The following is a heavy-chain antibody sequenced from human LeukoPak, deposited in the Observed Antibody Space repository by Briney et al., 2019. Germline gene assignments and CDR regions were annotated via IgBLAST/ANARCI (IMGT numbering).Heavy chain of an antibody. CDR1: GGTFSSYT. Sequence: GASVKVSCKASGGTFSSYTISWVRQAPGQGLEWMGRIIPILGIANYAQKFQGRVTITADKSTSTAYMELSSLRSEDTAVYYCARVVGGWYSNWFVPWGQGTLVTVSS. V-gene: IGHV1-69*02. D-gene: IGHD6-19*01. J-gene: IGHJ5*02. CDR3: ARVVGGWYSNWFVP. CDR2: IIPILGIA.